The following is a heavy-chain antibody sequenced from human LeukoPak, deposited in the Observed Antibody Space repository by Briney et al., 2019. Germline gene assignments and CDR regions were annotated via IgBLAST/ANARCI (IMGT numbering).Heavy chain of an antibody. Sequence: GASVKVSCKASGYTFNRYGISWVRQAPGQGLEWMGWISAYNGNTNYAQKVQGRVTMTTNTSTSTAYMELRSLRSDDTAVYYCARECAYGDFEYWGQGTLVTVSS. CDR3: ARECAYGDFEY. V-gene: IGHV1-18*01. D-gene: IGHD4-17*01. CDR2: ISAYNGNT. J-gene: IGHJ4*02. CDR1: GYTFNRYG.